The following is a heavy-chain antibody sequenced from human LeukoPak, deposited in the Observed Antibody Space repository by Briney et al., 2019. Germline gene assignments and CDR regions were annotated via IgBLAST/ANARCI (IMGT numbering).Heavy chain of an antibody. CDR2: IYYSGST. CDR1: GGSISSYY. J-gene: IGHJ4*02. D-gene: IGHD1-20*01. V-gene: IGHV4-59*01. Sequence: SETLSLTCTVSGGSISSYYWSWIRQPPGKGLEWIGYIYYSGSTNYNPSLQSRVTMSLDTSKNQFSLNLNSVTAADTAVYFCARAPNWNYFDDWGQGTLVTVSS. CDR3: ARAPNWNYFDD.